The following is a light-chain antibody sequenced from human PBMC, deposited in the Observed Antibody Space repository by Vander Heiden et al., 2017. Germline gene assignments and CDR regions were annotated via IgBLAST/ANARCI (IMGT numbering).Light chain of an antibody. CDR1: AVLTQH. CDR2: KES. J-gene: IGLJ2*01. CDR3: QSADSSGTVV. V-gene: IGLV3-25*03. Sequence: SYELTQPPSVSVSPGQTVRITCSEDAVLTQHAYWYQQKPGQGPVLVIYKESERPSGIPERFSGSRSGTTVTLTISGVQAEDEADYYCQSADSSGTVVFGGGTKLTVL.